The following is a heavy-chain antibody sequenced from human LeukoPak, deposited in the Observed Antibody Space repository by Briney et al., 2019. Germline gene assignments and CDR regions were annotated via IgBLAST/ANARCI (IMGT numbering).Heavy chain of an antibody. Sequence: PWGSLRLSCEASGFTFSSAWMHWVRQAPGKGLVWVSRINFDGSSTTYADSVKGRFTISRDNAKNTLYLQMNSLRAEDTAVYFCQSAAANGFDYWGQGTLV. CDR3: QSAAANGFDY. CDR1: GFTFSSAW. V-gene: IGHV3-74*01. CDR2: INFDGSST. D-gene: IGHD6-13*01. J-gene: IGHJ4*02.